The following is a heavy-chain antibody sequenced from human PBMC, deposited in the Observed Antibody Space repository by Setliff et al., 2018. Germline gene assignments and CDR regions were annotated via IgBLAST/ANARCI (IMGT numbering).Heavy chain of an antibody. J-gene: IGHJ4*02. CDR3: ARFCGTSNCQRAPLFDY. V-gene: IGHV4-39*01. CDR1: GGSISGSSSF. CDR2: VYYSGST. D-gene: IGHD1-1*01. Sequence: SETLSLTCTVSGGSISGSSSFWGWIRQPTGRGMEWIGSVYYSGSTYYNPSLKSRVTTARDTSKNQFSLKLSSLTAADTAVYSCARFCGTSNCQRAPLFDYWGQGILVTVSS.